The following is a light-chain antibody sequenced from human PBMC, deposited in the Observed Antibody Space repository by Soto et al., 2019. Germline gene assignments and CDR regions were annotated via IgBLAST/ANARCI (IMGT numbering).Light chain of an antibody. Sequence: DIVMTQSPDSLAVSLGERATINCKSSQSVLYSSNNKNYLAWYQQKPGQPPKLLIYWASTRESGVPDRFSGSGSGPDFTLTISSLQAEDVAVYSCQQYYSTPPLTFGGGTKVEIK. CDR3: QQYYSTPPLT. CDR2: WAS. J-gene: IGKJ4*01. CDR1: QSVLYSSNNKNY. V-gene: IGKV4-1*01.